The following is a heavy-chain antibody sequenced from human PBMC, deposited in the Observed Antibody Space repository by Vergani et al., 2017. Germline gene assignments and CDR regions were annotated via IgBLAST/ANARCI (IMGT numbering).Heavy chain of an antibody. V-gene: IGHV2-70*04. J-gene: IGHJ4*02. CDR1: GFSLSTSRMR. D-gene: IGHD7-27*01. CDR2: IDWDDDK. Sequence: QVTLKESVPALVKPTQTLTLTCTFSGFSLSTSRMRVSWIRQPPGKALEWLARIDWDDDKFYSTSLKTRLTISKDTSKNQVVLTMTNMNPVDTATYYCARSSNWGSTGFDCWGQGTLVTVSS. CDR3: ARSSNWGSTGFDC.